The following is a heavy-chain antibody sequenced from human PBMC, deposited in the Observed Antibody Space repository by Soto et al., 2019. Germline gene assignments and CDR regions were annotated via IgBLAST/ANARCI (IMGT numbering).Heavy chain of an antibody. CDR2: ISSSGSTI. Sequence: QVQLVESGGGLVKPGGSLRLSCAASGFTFSDYYMSWIRQAPGKGLEWVSYISSSGSTIYYADSVKGRFTISRVNAKNSLYLQMNSLRAEDTAVYYCARYSPDTPEYDYIWGSYRPIPLPYFDYWGQGTLVTVSS. J-gene: IGHJ4*02. CDR1: GFTFSDYY. CDR3: ARYSPDTPEYDYIWGSYRPIPLPYFDY. D-gene: IGHD3-16*02. V-gene: IGHV3-11*01.